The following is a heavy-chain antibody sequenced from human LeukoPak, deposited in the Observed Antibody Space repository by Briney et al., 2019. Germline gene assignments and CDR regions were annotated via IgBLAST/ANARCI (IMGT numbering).Heavy chain of an antibody. CDR3: ARARYCSSTSCYGNNWFDP. CDR2: IYSSGST. D-gene: IGHD2-2*01. Sequence: SETLSLTCTVSGGSISSYYWSCIRQPAGKGLEWIGRIYSSGSTNYNPSLKSRVTMSVDTSKNQFSLKLSSVTAADTAVYYCARARYCSSTSCYGNNWFDPWGQGTLVTVSS. CDR1: GGSISSYY. J-gene: IGHJ5*02. V-gene: IGHV4-4*07.